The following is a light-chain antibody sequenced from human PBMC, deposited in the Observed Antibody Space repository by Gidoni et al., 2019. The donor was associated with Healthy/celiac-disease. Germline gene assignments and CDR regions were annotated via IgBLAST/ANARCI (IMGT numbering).Light chain of an antibody. CDR3: QQSYSTPVH. V-gene: IGKV1-39*01. J-gene: IGKJ2*01. Sequence: DIQMTHSPSSLSASVGDRVTITCRASQSISSYLNWYQQKPGKAPKLLIYAASSLQSGVPSRFSGSGSGTDFTLTISSLQPEDFATYYCQQSYSTPVHFGQGTKLEIK. CDR2: AAS. CDR1: QSISSY.